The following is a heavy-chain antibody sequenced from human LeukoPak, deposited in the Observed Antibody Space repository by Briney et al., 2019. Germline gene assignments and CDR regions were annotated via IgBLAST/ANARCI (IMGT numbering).Heavy chain of an antibody. D-gene: IGHD2-15*01. V-gene: IGHV4-59*01. CDR3: ARNGGPGFTYY. CDR1: GGSISNYY. J-gene: IGHJ4*02. Sequence: PSETLSLTCTVSGGSISNYYWSWIRQPPGKGLEWIGYIYYSGSTNYNPSLKSRVTISIDTSNNRCSLQLTPATAADTAVYYCARNGGPGFTYYWGERTLVTVSS. CDR2: IYYSGST.